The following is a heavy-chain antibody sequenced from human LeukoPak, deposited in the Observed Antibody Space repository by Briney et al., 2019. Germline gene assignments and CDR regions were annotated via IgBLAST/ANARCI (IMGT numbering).Heavy chain of an antibody. CDR1: GGSFSGYY. D-gene: IGHD6-19*01. CDR3: ARPQGWLGTQPFDY. J-gene: IGHJ4*02. CDR2: INHSGST. Sequence: SETLSLTCAVYGGSFSGYYWSWIRQPPGKGLEWIGEINHSGSTNYNPSLKSRVTISVDMSKNQFSLKLSSVTAADTAVYYCARPQGWLGTQPFDYWGQGTLVTVSS. V-gene: IGHV4-34*01.